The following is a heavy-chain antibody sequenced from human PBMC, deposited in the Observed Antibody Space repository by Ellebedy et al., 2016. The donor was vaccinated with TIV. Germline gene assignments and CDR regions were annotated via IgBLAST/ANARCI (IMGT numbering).Heavy chain of an antibody. V-gene: IGHV4-31*03. CDR1: GDSISRGGFF. J-gene: IGHJ4*02. D-gene: IGHD3-9*01. CDR2: ISYSGST. Sequence: MPSETLSLTCSVSGDSISRGGFFCSWIRQHPGKGLEWIGYISYSGSTYYNPSLMSRVTISGDTSNNQLFLKLNSVTAADTAVYYCARGDTIFDTWGQGTPVTVSS. CDR3: ARGDTIFDT.